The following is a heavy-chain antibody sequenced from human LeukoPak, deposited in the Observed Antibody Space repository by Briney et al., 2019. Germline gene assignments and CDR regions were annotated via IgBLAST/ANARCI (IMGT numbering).Heavy chain of an antibody. J-gene: IGHJ6*02. Sequence: GGSLRLSCAASGFTFSSYAMNWVRQAPGKGLEWVSYISSTSSTIYYADSVKGRFTISRDNAKNSLYLQMSSLRDDDTALYYCARANGMDVWGQGTTVTVSS. V-gene: IGHV3-48*02. CDR2: ISSTSSTI. CDR1: GFTFSSYA. CDR3: ARANGMDV.